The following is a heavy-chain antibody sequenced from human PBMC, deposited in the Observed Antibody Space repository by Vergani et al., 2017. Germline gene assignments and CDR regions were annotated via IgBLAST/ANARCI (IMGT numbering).Heavy chain of an antibody. CDR1: GFDFSSYN. Sequence: VKLEESGGGVVQPGRSLRLSCVVSGFDFSSYNMNWVRQAPGKGLEWVSFVSTGTKSQSYAESVKGRFTISRDSAKNSLYLQMDSLRAEDTAVYYCAREYSSTSGRAFDFWGQGTKVTVSS. J-gene: IGHJ3*01. V-gene: IGHV3-48*01. CDR2: VSTGTKSQ. D-gene: IGHD2-2*01. CDR3: AREYSSTSGRAFDF.